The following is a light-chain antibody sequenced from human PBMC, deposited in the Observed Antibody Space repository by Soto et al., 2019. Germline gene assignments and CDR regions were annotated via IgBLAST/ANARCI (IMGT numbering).Light chain of an antibody. CDR2: AAS. CDR1: QSISSY. J-gene: IGKJ4*01. V-gene: IGKV1-39*01. CDR3: QQSYSTHHT. Sequence: DIQMTQSPYSLSASVGDRVTITCRSSQSISSYLNWYQQKPGKAPKLLIYAASSLQSGVPSRFSGSGSGTDFTLTISSLQPEDFATYYCQQSYSTHHTFGGGTKVEIK.